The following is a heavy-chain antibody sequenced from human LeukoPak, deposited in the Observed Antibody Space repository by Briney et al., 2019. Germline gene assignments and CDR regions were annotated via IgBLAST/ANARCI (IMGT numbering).Heavy chain of an antibody. V-gene: IGHV3-7*01. J-gene: IGHJ4*02. CDR1: GFTFTSSE. CDR2: IKQDGSEK. Sequence: GGSLRLSCAASGFTFTSSEMNWVRQAPGKGLEWVANIKQDGSEKYYVHSVKGRFTISRDNAKNSLYLQMNSLRAEDTAVYYCARVSSGWVDWGQGTLVTVSS. CDR3: ARVSSGWVD. D-gene: IGHD6-19*01.